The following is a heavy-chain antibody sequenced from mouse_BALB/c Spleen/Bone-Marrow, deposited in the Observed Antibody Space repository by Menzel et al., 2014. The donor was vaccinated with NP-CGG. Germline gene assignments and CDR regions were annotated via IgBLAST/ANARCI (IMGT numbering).Heavy chain of an antibody. Sequence: EVQGVESGGGLVKPGGSLKLSCAASGFTFSSNTMSWVRQTPEKRLEWVATISSGGSYTYYPDSVKGRFTISRDNAKNTLYLQMSSLKSEDTAMYYCTRDGKGNYDYAMDYWGQGTSVTVSS. V-gene: IGHV5-6-4*01. D-gene: IGHD2-1*01. J-gene: IGHJ4*01. CDR1: GFTFSSNT. CDR2: ISSGGSYT. CDR3: TRDGKGNYDYAMDY.